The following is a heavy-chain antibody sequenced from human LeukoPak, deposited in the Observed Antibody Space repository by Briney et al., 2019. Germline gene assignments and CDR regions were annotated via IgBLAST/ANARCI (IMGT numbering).Heavy chain of an antibody. J-gene: IGHJ5*01. D-gene: IGHD4-17*01. Sequence: GRSLRLSCAASGFAFSDYGMHWVRQAPGRGLEWLAVISYDGSNKYYADSVKGRFTISKDKSKNTLYLEMNSLRGEDTAVYHCAKATTVTHSGWFDSWGQGTLVTVSS. CDR1: GFAFSDYG. CDR3: AKATTVTHSGWFDS. V-gene: IGHV3-30*18. CDR2: ISYDGSNK.